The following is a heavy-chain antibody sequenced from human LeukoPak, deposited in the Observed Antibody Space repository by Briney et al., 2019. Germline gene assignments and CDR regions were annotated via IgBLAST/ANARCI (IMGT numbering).Heavy chain of an antibody. Sequence: GGSLRLSCAASGNYWMHWVRQAPGKGLVWVSHINSDGSWTSYADSVKGRFTISKDNAKNSLYRQMNSLRAEDTAVYYCARGYCSSTSCYDFDYWGQGTLVTVSS. J-gene: IGHJ4*02. CDR1: GNYW. D-gene: IGHD2-2*01. CDR3: ARGYCSSTSCYDFDY. V-gene: IGHV3-74*01. CDR2: INSDGSWT.